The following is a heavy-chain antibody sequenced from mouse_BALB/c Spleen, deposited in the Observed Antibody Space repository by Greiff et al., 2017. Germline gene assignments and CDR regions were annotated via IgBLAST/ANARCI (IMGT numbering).Heavy chain of an antibody. CDR3: ARGPYGNYGYFDV. Sequence: EVMLVESGGGLVKPGGSLKLSCAASGFTFSDYYMYWVRQTPEKRLEWVATISDGGSYTYYPDSVKGRFTISRDNAKNNLYLQMSSLKSEDTAMYYCARGPYGNYGYFDVWGAGTTVTVSS. J-gene: IGHJ1*01. CDR2: ISDGGSYT. CDR1: GFTFSDYY. D-gene: IGHD2-1*01. V-gene: IGHV5-4*02.